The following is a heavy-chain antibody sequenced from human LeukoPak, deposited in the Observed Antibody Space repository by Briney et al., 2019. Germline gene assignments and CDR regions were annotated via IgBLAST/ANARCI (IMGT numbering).Heavy chain of an antibody. Sequence: SETLSLTCTVSGDSITYATYQWSWIRQSAGKGLEWIGLISNSGSTNYNPSHRSRVTISIDTTKNQFSLKLTSVTAADTAVYYCARGGSSYYYYYMDVWGKGTTVTVSS. CDR2: ISNSGST. V-gene: IGHV4-61*02. J-gene: IGHJ6*03. D-gene: IGHD6-25*01. CDR3: ARGGSSYYYYYMDV. CDR1: GDSITYATYQ.